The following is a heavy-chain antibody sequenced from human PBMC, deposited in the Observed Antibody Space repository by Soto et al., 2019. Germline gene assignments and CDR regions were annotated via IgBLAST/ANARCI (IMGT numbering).Heavy chain of an antibody. CDR1: GYTFTSYG. J-gene: IGHJ6*02. CDR2: ISAYNGNT. V-gene: IGHV1-18*04. D-gene: IGHD2-15*01. Sequence: GASVKVSCKASGYTFTSYGISWVRQAPGQGLEWMGWISAYNGNTNYAQKLQGRVTMTTGTSTSTAYMELRSLRSDDTAAYYCAREVGVAATLYYYYGMDVWGQGTTVTVSS. CDR3: AREVGVAATLYYYYGMDV.